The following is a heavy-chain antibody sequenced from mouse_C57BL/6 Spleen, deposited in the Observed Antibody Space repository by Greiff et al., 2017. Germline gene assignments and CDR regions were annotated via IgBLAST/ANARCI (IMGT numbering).Heavy chain of an antibody. J-gene: IGHJ1*03. D-gene: IGHD1-1*01. CDR3: ARRDYGSSYSYWYFDV. CDR1: GYSFTSYY. Sequence: QVQLQQSGPELVKPGASVKISCKASGYSFTSYYIHWVKQRPGQGLEWIGWIYPGSGNTKYNEKFKGKATLTADTSSSTAYMQLSSLTSEDSAVYYCARRDYGSSYSYWYFDVWGTGTTVTVSS. CDR2: IYPGSGNT. V-gene: IGHV1-66*01.